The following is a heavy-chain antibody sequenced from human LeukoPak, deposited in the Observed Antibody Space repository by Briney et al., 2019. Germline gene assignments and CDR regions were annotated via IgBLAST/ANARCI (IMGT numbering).Heavy chain of an antibody. V-gene: IGHV3-43*01. J-gene: IGHJ4*02. CDR2: ISWDGTST. Sequence: GGSLRLSCAASGFTFDDYTMHWVRQAPGKGLEWVSLISWDGTSTYYADSVKGRFIISRDNSKNSLYLQMNSLRTEDTALYYCKKDLKRSEGRGYLNYGGQGTLVTVPS. CDR1: GFTFDDYT. CDR3: KKDLKRSEGRGYLNY. D-gene: IGHD5-24*01.